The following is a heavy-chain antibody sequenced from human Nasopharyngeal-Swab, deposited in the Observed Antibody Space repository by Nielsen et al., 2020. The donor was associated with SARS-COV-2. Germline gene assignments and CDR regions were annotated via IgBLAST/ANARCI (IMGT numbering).Heavy chain of an antibody. CDR3: ARQNYETDY. CDR1: GGSISSSSYY. J-gene: IGHJ4*02. Sequence: GSLRLSCTVSGGSISSSSYYWGWIRQPPGKGLEWIGSIYYSGSTYYNPSLKSRVTISVDTSKNQFSLKLSSVTAADTAMYYCARQNYETDYWGQGTLVTVSS. D-gene: IGHD1-7*01. V-gene: IGHV4-39*01. CDR2: IYYSGST.